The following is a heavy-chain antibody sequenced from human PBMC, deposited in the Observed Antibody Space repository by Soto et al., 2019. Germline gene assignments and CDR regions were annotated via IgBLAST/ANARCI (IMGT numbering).Heavy chain of an antibody. Sequence: ASVKVSCKASGYTFTSYAMHWVRQAPGQRLEWMGWINAGNGNTKYSQKFQGRVTITRDTSTSTAYMELSSLRSEDTAVYYCARVVDGYNSGYFDYWGQGTLVTVSS. CDR3: ARVVDGYNSGYFDY. V-gene: IGHV1-3*01. J-gene: IGHJ4*02. D-gene: IGHD5-12*01. CDR2: INAGNGNT. CDR1: GYTFTSYA.